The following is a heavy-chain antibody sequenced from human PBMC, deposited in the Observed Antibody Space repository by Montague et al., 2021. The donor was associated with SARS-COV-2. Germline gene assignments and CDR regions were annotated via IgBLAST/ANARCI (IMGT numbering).Heavy chain of an antibody. J-gene: IGHJ4*02. V-gene: IGHV4-59*08. D-gene: IGHD2-2*01. Sequence: SETLSLTCIVSGGSISSFYWSWFRQPPGKGLEWIGYISYSGGTNYNPPLMSRVTMLVDTSKNQFSLMGRSVTAADTAVYYCARHYSAIHPAVYWGQGTLVTVSS. CDR1: GGSISSFY. CDR3: ARHYSAIHPAVY. CDR2: ISYSGGT.